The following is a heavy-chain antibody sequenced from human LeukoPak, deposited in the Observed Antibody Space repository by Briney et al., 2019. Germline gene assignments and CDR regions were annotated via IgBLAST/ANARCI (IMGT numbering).Heavy chain of an antibody. Sequence: GRSLRLSCAASGFTFSSYAMHWVRQAPGKGLEWVAVISYDGGNKYYADSVKGRFTISRDNSKNTLYLQMNSLRAEDTAVYYCAREELFFYYYDSSGLYGMDVWGQGTTVTVSS. CDR3: AREELFFYYYDSSGLYGMDV. J-gene: IGHJ6*02. CDR1: GFTFSSYA. CDR2: ISYDGGNK. D-gene: IGHD3-22*01. V-gene: IGHV3-30-3*01.